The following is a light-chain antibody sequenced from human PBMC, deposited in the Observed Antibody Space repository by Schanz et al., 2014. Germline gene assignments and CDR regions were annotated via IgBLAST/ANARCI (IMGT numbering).Light chain of an antibody. CDR2: GAS. V-gene: IGKV3-15*01. J-gene: IGKJ1*01. Sequence: EIVMTQSPATLSVSPGERATLSCRASQSVSSNLAWYQQKPGQAPRLLIYGASTRATGIPARFSGSGSGTDFTLTISSLQPEDFGTYHCQQSYSTPWTFGQGTKVEIK. CDR3: QQSYSTPWT. CDR1: QSVSSN.